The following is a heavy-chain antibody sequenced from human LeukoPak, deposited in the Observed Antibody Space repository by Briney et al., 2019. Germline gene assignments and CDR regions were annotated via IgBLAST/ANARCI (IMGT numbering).Heavy chain of an antibody. CDR2: IIPIFGTA. J-gene: IGHJ4*02. CDR1: GGTFSSYA. CDR3: ARGRYSITSFDY. V-gene: IGHV1-69*01. D-gene: IGHD6-13*01. Sequence: SVKVSCKASGGTFSSYAFSWVRQAPGQGLEWMGGIIPIFGTANYAQKFQGRVTITADESTSTAYMELSSLRSEDTAVYYCARGRYSITSFDYWGQGTLVTVSS.